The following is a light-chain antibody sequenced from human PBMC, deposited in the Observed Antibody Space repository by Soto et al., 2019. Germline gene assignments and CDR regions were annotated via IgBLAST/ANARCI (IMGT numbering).Light chain of an antibody. V-gene: IGKV3-20*01. CDR2: GAS. CDR3: QQFRT. CDR1: QSVSSSY. J-gene: IGKJ3*01. Sequence: DIVLTQSPGTLSLSPGERATLSCRASQSVSSSYAAWYQQKPGQAPRLLIHGASSRATGVPDRFSGSGSGTDFTLTISRLEPEDFAVYYCQQFRTFGPGTKVDIK.